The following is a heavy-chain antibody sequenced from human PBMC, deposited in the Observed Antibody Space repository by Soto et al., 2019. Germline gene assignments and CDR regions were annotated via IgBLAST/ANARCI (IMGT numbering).Heavy chain of an antibody. V-gene: IGHV5-10-1*01. Sequence: PGESLKISCKGSGYSFTSYWISWVRQMPGKGLEWMGRIDPSDSYTNYSPSFQGHVTISADKSISTAYLQWSSLKASDTAMYYCDIFVSSGYPPLDAFDIWGQGIMVTL. CDR3: DIFVSSGYPPLDAFDI. J-gene: IGHJ3*02. D-gene: IGHD3-22*01. CDR1: GYSFTSYW. CDR2: IDPSDSYT.